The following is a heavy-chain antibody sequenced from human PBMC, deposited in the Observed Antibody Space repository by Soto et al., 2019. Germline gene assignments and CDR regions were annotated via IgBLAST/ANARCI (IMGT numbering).Heavy chain of an antibody. CDR1: GGSFNTYY. D-gene: IGHD6-13*01. V-gene: IGHV4-34*01. Sequence: SETLSLTCAVHGGSFNTYYWSWIRQAPGKGLEWIGEINHSGSTNYNPSLKSRVTISVDTSKNHYSLTLKSVRAADTAVFYCAGERRGVGGYSSNWYEYLDIWGQGALVTVSS. J-gene: IGHJ4*02. CDR3: AGERRGVGGYSSNWYEYLDI. CDR2: INHSGST.